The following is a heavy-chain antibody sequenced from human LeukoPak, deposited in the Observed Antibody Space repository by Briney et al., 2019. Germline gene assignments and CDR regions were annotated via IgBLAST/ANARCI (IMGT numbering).Heavy chain of an antibody. J-gene: IGHJ3*02. CDR2: ISSGSSYI. Sequence: GGSLRLSCAASGFTFSSYSMNWVRQAPGKGLEWVSSISSGSSYIYYADSVKGRFTISRDNAKNSLYLQMNSLRAEDTAVYYCARARQQQDDAFDIWGQGTMVTVSS. CDR3: ARARQQQDDAFDI. D-gene: IGHD6-13*01. V-gene: IGHV3-21*01. CDR1: GFTFSSYS.